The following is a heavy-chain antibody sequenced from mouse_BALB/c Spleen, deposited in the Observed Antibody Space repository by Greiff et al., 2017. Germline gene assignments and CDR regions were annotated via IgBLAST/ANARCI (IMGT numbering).Heavy chain of an antibody. CDR3: ARSATARSLDY. J-gene: IGHJ2*01. Sequence: VQLQQSGAELMKPGASVKVSCKASGYAFTNYLIEWVKQRPGQGLEWIGVINPGSGGTNYNEKFKGKATLTADKSSSTAYMQLSSLTSDDSAVYFCARSATARSLDYWGQGTTLTVSS. CDR2: INPGSGGT. D-gene: IGHD3-1*01. CDR1: GYAFTNYL. V-gene: IGHV1-54*01.